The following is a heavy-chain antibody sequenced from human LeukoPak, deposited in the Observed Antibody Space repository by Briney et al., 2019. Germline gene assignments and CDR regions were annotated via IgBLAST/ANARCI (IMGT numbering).Heavy chain of an antibody. D-gene: IGHD3-3*01. CDR1: GGSFSGYY. Sequence: SETLSLTCAVYGGSFSGYYWSWIRQPPGKGLEWTGEINHSGSTNYNPSLKSRVTISVDTSKNQFSLKLSSVTAADTAVYYCARVQIRITIFGVVTPLNFDYWSQGTLVTVSS. V-gene: IGHV4-34*01. J-gene: IGHJ4*02. CDR3: ARVQIRITIFGVVTPLNFDY. CDR2: INHSGST.